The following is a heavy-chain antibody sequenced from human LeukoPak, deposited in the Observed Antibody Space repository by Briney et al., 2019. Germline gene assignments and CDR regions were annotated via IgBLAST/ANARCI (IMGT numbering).Heavy chain of an antibody. CDR3: ARAGRHPRYCSGGSCYRAGYYGMDV. Sequence: GGSLRLSCAASGFTFSSYSMNWVRQAPGKGLEWVSFISSSSTTIYYADSVKGRFTTSRDNAKNSLYLQMNSLRAEDTAVYYCARAGRHPRYCSGGSCYRAGYYGMDVWGQGTTVTVSS. V-gene: IGHV3-48*04. CDR2: ISSSSTTI. J-gene: IGHJ6*02. D-gene: IGHD2-15*01. CDR1: GFTFSSYS.